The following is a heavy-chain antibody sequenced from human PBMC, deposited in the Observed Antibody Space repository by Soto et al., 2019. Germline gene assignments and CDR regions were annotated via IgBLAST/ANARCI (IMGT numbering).Heavy chain of an antibody. V-gene: IGHV1-2*02. Sequence: ASVKVSCKTSGDTFTDSSMHWVRQAPGQGLEWMGWINLNSGDTNYAEKFRGRVTMTRDTSIITAYMELTRLKSDDTAVYYCARDIESVTAKHFFYYYAMDVWGQGTTVT. CDR2: INLNSGDT. J-gene: IGHJ6*02. CDR3: ARDIESVTAKHFFYYYAMDV. D-gene: IGHD2-8*01. CDR1: GDTFTDSS.